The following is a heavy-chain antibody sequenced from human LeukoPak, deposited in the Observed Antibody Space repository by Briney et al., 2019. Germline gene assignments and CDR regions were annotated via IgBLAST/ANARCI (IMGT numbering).Heavy chain of an antibody. J-gene: IGHJ5*02. V-gene: IGHV4-59*08. CDR2: IYYSGST. Sequence: SETLSLTCTVSGGSISSYYWSWIRQPPGKGLEWIGYIYYSGSTNYNPSLKSRVTISVDTSKNQFSLKLSSVTAADTAVYYCARTYYDFWSGYYTSWFDPWGRGTLVTVSS. D-gene: IGHD3-3*01. CDR3: ARTYYDFWSGYYTSWFDP. CDR1: GGSISSYY.